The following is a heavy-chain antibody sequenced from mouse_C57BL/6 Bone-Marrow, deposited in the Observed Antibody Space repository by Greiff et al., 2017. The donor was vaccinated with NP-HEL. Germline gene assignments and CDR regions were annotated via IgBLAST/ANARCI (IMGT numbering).Heavy chain of an antibody. CDR3: ARLPIYYYGSSFYFDY. CDR1: GYTFTSYG. D-gene: IGHD1-1*01. V-gene: IGHV1-58*01. CDR2: IYIGNGYT. Sequence: VHVKQSGAELVRPGSSVKMSCKTSGYTFTSYGINWVKQRPGQGLEWIGYIYIGNGYTEYNEKFKGKATLTSDTSSSTAYMQLSSLTSEDSAIYFCARLPIYYYGSSFYFDYWGQGTTLTVSS. J-gene: IGHJ2*01.